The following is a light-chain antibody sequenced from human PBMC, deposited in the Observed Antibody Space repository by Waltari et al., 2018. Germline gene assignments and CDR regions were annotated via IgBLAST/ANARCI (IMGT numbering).Light chain of an antibody. CDR1: QSISSW. CDR2: DAS. J-gene: IGKJ4*01. Sequence: DIQMTPSPSTLSASVGDRVTITCRASQSISSWLAWYQQKPGKAPKLLIYDASSLESGVPSRFSGSGSGTEFTLTISSLQPDDFATYYCQQADRLPLTFGGGTKVEIK. V-gene: IGKV1-5*01. CDR3: QQADRLPLT.